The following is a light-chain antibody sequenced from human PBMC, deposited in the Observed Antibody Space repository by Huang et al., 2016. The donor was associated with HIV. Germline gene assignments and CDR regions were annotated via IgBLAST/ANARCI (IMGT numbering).Light chain of an antibody. CDR3: QQSFSVPRT. CDR1: QNINKS. V-gene: IGKV1-39*01. J-gene: IGKJ1*01. Sequence: DIQMTQSPPSLSAAVGDRVTFTCRADQNINKSLNLYQQKPGKAPKLRIYTVSTLESGVPSRFSGSGSGSRFTLNIGDLQPEDFATYYCQQSFSVPRTFG. CDR2: TVS.